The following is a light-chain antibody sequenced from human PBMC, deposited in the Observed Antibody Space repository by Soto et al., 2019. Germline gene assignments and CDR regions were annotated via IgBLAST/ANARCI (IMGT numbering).Light chain of an antibody. V-gene: IGLV2-14*01. CDR2: HVS. CDR3: CSYTTSGTYV. Sequence: QSVLTQPASVSGSPGQSITISCTGTSSDIGTYNYVSWYQQYPGKVPRLMIYHVSYRPSGVSNRFSGSTSGNTASLTISGLQTDDEADYYCCSYTTSGTYVFGTGTKLTVL. CDR1: SSDIGTYNY. J-gene: IGLJ1*01.